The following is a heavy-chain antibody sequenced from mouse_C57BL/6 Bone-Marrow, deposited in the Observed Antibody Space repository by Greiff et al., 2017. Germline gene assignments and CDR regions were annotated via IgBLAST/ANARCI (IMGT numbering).Heavy chain of an antibody. D-gene: IGHD1-1*01. CDR1: GYTFTSYW. Sequence: QVQLQQPEAELVKPGASVKMSCKASGYTFTSYWITWVKQRPGQGLEWTGDIYPGSGSTNYNEKFKSKATLTVDTSSSTAYMQLSSLTSEDSAVYYGARRDYGSRGDAMDYWGQGTSVTVSS. V-gene: IGHV1-55*01. CDR2: IYPGSGST. CDR3: ARRDYGSRGDAMDY. J-gene: IGHJ4*01.